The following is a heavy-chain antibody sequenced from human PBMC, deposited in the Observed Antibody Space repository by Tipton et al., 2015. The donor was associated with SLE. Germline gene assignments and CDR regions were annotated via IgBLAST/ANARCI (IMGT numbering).Heavy chain of an antibody. CDR3: ARVPTTVVTPPDY. CDR1: GGSISSYY. J-gene: IGHJ4*02. Sequence: TLSLTCTVSGGSISSYYWSWIRQPPGKGLEWIGYIYTSGSTNYNPSLKSRVTISVDTSKNQFSLKLSSVTAADTAVYYCARVPTTVVTPPDYWGQGTLVTVSS. CDR2: IYTSGST. D-gene: IGHD4-23*01. V-gene: IGHV4-4*09.